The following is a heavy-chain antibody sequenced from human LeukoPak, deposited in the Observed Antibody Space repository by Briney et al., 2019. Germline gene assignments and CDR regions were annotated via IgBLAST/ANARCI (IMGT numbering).Heavy chain of an antibody. J-gene: IGHJ3*02. CDR3: ARDLSSWYGRDIRGRGSTDAFDI. D-gene: IGHD6-13*01. CDR1: GGSISSSSYY. V-gene: IGHV4-39*02. CDR2: IYYSGST. Sequence: PSETLFLTCTVSGGSISSSSYYWGWIRQPPGKGLEWIGSIYYSGSTYYNPSLKSRVTISVDTSKSQFSLKLSSVTAADTAVYYCARDLSSWYGRDIRGRGSTDAFDIWGQGTMVTVSS.